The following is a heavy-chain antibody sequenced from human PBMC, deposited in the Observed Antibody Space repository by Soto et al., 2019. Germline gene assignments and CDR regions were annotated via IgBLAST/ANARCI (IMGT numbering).Heavy chain of an antibody. CDR1: GFTFSTYW. CDR3: TRISGDHDAVFSYEMDV. V-gene: IGHV3-74*01. Sequence: DVQLVESGGTLVQPGGSLRLSCAASGFTFSTYWMNWVRQVPGKGLVWLAGMKSDGTITNYADSAKGGFTIIRDNVKNTMSLKMNDLRGKATAVKYYTRISGDHDAVFSYEMDVWDGGNTVTVSS. J-gene: IGHJ6*04. CDR2: MKSDGTIT. D-gene: IGHD2-21*01.